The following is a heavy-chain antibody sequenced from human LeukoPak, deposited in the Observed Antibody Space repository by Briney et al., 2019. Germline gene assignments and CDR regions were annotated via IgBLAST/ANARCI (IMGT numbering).Heavy chain of an antibody. CDR1: GFXFSSYS. CDR2: ISSSSSYI. V-gene: IGHV3-21*01. Sequence: GGSLRLSCAASGFXFSSYSINWVRQAPGKGLEWVSSISSSSSYIYYADSVKGRFTISRDNAKNSLYLQMNSLRAEDTAVYYCARDVLRFLEWLSDYYYYGMDVWGQGTTVTVSS. J-gene: IGHJ6*02. D-gene: IGHD3-3*01. CDR3: ARDVLRFLEWLSDYYYYGMDV.